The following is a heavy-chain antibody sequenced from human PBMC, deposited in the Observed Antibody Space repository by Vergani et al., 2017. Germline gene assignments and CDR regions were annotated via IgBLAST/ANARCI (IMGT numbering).Heavy chain of an antibody. D-gene: IGHD4-23*01. CDR2: IYVSGIT. V-gene: IGHV4-61*02. CDR3: ARDNKQLRPRAFDL. Sequence: QVQLQESGPGLVKPSQTLSLTCTVSGASINNDFYYWHWIRQPAGKGLEWIGRIYVSGITDYNSSLQSRVSMSVDTSKNQFSLTLTSVTAADTAVYYCARDNKQLRPRAFDLWDHGSMVTVSS. J-gene: IGHJ3*01. CDR1: GASINNDFYY.